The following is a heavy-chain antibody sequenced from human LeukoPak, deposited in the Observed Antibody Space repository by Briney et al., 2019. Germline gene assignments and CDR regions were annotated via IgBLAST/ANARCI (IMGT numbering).Heavy chain of an antibody. CDR1: GFTFSSYE. CDR2: ISSSGSTI. CDR3: ARDVYSGYFDY. D-gene: IGHD5-12*01. V-gene: IGHV3-48*03. Sequence: PGGSLRLSCAASGFTFSSYEINWVRQAPGKGLEWVSYISSSGSTIYYADSVKGRFTISRDNAKNSLYLQMNSLRTEDTAVYYCARDVYSGYFDYWGQGTLVTVSS. J-gene: IGHJ4*02.